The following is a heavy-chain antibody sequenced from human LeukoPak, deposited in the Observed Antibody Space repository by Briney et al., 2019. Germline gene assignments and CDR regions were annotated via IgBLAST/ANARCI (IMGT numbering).Heavy chain of an antibody. CDR3: AGGRSVVKYFQH. V-gene: IGHV4-39*07. CDR1: GGSITSSSYY. J-gene: IGHJ1*01. Sequence: PSETLSLTCTVSGGSITSSSYYWGWIRQPPGKGLEWIASIYYSGSTYYNPSLKSRVTISVDTSKNQFSLKLSSVTAAETAVYYCAGGRSVVKYFQHWGQGTLVTVSS. CDR2: IYYSGST. D-gene: IGHD4-23*01.